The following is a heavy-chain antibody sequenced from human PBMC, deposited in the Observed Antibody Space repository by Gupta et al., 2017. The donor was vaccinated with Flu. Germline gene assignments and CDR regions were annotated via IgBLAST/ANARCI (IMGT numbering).Heavy chain of an antibody. J-gene: IGHJ4*02. CDR3: AKGSATVDY. Sequence: QVQLVESGGGVVQPGRSLRLSCAASGFTFSSYGMHWVRQAPGKGLEWVAAISYDGSNKYYADSVKGRFTISRDNSKNTLYLQMNSLRAEDTAVYYCAKGSATVDYWGQGTLVTVSS. D-gene: IGHD1-26*01. CDR2: ISYDGSNK. V-gene: IGHV3-30*18. CDR1: GFTFSSYG.